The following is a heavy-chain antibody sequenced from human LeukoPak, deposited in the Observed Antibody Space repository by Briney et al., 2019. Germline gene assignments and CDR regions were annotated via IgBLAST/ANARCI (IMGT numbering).Heavy chain of an antibody. CDR1: GGTFSSYA. Sequence: ASVKVSCKASGGTFSSYAISWVRQAPGQGLEWMGGIIPIFGTANYAQKFQGRVTITADESTSTAYMEPSSLRSEDTAVYYCARDQNIVVVVAATQFYYYGMDVWGQGTTVTVSS. CDR3: ARDQNIVVVVAATQFYYYGMDV. J-gene: IGHJ6*02. D-gene: IGHD2-15*01. V-gene: IGHV1-69*13. CDR2: IIPIFGTA.